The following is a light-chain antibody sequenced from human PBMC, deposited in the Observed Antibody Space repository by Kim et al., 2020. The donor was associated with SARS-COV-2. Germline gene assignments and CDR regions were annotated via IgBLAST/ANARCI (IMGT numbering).Light chain of an antibody. V-gene: IGKV1-12*01. Sequence: DIQMTQSPSSVSASVGDRVTITCRASQSLGTWLAWYQQKPGKAPRLLMYTASTLQRGVPSRFSGSGSGTDFILTISSLQPEDFATYYCQQDNSFPLTFGGGAQVDIK. CDR3: QQDNSFPLT. CDR2: TAS. J-gene: IGKJ4*01. CDR1: QSLGTW.